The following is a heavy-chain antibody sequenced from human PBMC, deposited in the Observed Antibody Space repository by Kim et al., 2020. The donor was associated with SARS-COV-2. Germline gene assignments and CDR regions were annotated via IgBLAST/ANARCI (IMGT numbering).Heavy chain of an antibody. J-gene: IGHJ4*02. CDR3: ARAGRYCSSTSCRSAPSY. D-gene: IGHD2-2*01. V-gene: IGHV3-11*06. Sequence: KGRFTISRDNAKNSLYLQMNSLRAEDTAVYYCARAGRYCSSTSCRSAPSYWGQGTLVTVSS.